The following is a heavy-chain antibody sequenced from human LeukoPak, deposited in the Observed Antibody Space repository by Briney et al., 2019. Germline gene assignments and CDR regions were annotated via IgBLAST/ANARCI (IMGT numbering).Heavy chain of an antibody. CDR1: GFKFSSYS. CDR3: AKAGTTLIYYYMDV. CDR2: ISWNSGYI. J-gene: IGHJ6*03. V-gene: IGHV3-9*01. D-gene: IGHD1-1*01. Sequence: GGSLRLSCTASGFKFSSYSMKWVRQAPGKGLEWVSGISWNSGYIGYADSVKGRFTISRDNAKNSLYLQMNSLRAEDTALYYCAKAGTTLIYYYMDVWGKGTTVTISS.